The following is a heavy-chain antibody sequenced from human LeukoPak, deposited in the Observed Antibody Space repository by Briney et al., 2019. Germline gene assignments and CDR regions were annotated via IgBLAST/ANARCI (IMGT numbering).Heavy chain of an antibody. CDR1: GFTFSYHW. V-gene: IGHV3-7*03. J-gene: IGHJ3*02. Sequence: GGSLRLSCAASGFTFSYHWMTWVRQAPGKGLEWVANIKNDGAVKNYVDSVKGRFTISRDNAKNSLYLQMNSLRAEDTAVYYCAKDHGYSYDAFDIWGQGTMVTVSS. CDR2: IKNDGAVK. D-gene: IGHD5-18*01. CDR3: AKDHGYSYDAFDI.